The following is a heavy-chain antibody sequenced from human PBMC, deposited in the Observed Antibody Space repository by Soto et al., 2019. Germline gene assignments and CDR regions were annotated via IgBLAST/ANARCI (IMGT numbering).Heavy chain of an antibody. CDR3: ARGDSSGYLIDAFDI. CDR2: ISAYNGNT. V-gene: IGHV1-18*01. D-gene: IGHD3-22*01. Sequence: QVQLVQSGAEVKKPGASVKVSCKASGYTFTSYGISWVRQAPGQGLEWMGWISAYNGNTNYAQKLQGRVTMTTDTSXXTAYKDARSQRSDDTAVYYCARGDSSGYLIDAFDIWGQGTMVTVSS. CDR1: GYTFTSYG. J-gene: IGHJ3*02.